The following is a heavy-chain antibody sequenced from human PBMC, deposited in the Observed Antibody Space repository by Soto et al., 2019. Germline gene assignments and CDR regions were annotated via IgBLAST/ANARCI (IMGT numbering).Heavy chain of an antibody. Sequence: PGESLKISCMGSGYSFAGYWITWVRQKPGKGLEWMGRIDPSDSQTYYSPSFRGHVTISVTKSITTVFLQWSSLGASDTAMYYCARQIYYSDTGPNFQYYFDSWGQGTPVTVSS. D-gene: IGHD3-22*01. CDR1: GYSFAGYW. J-gene: IGHJ4*02. CDR2: IDPSDSQT. V-gene: IGHV5-10-1*01. CDR3: ARQIYYSDTGPNFQYYFDS.